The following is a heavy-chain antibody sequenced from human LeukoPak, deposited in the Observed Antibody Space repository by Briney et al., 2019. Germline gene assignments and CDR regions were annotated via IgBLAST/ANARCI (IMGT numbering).Heavy chain of an antibody. CDR3: ARAEWWY. Sequence: SGGSLRLSCAASGFTFSSYSMNWVRQAPGKGLEWVSSISSSSSSISYAGSVKGRFTISRDNAKNSLYLQMNSLRAEDTAVYYCARAEWWYRGQGTLVTVSS. J-gene: IGHJ4*02. D-gene: IGHD2-8*01. CDR1: GFTFSSYS. V-gene: IGHV3-21*01. CDR2: ISSSSSSI.